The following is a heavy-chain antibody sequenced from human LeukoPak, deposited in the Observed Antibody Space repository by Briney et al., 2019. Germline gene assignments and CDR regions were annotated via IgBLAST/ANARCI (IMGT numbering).Heavy chain of an antibody. J-gene: IGHJ2*01. CDR1: GGSISSSSYY. CDR2: IYYSGST. Sequence: SETLSLTCTVSGGSISSSSYYWGWIRQPPGKGLEWIGSIYYSGSTNYNPSLKSRVTISVDTSKNQFSLKLSSVTAADTAVYYCARGRMIIFQRYFDLWGRGTLVTVSS. CDR3: ARGRMIIFQRYFDL. D-gene: IGHD3-3*02. V-gene: IGHV4-39*07.